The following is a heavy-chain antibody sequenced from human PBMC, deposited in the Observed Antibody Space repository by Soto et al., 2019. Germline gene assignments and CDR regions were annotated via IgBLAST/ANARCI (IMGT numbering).Heavy chain of an antibody. CDR3: ARSLSTAVNYGLDV. D-gene: IGHD6-19*01. J-gene: IGHJ6*02. CDR1: GFTFSDNA. V-gene: IGHV3-23*01. CDR2: ISDDGDST. Sequence: EVQLLESGGGLVQPGGSLRLSCGASGFTFSDNAMTWVRQAPGKGLEWVSSISDDGDSTYYADSVKGRFTISRDNSKNTLFLQMSSRRAEDTAVYYCARSLSTAVNYGLDVWGQGTSVTVSS.